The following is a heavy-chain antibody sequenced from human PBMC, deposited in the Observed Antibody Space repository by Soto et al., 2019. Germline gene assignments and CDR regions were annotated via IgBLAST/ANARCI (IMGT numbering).Heavy chain of an antibody. CDR2: VSTDVDNK. Sequence: QVQLRESGGGVVQPGRSLRLSCAASGFTFSLFTLHWVRQPPGKGLGWVAVVSTDVDNKFYASSVKGRFTISRDNSKNTMYLQMNNLSPEDTAVYYCARGNLDVWGQGTTVTVSS. J-gene: IGHJ6*02. CDR3: ARGNLDV. D-gene: IGHD1-7*01. CDR1: GFTFSLFT. V-gene: IGHV3-30-3*01.